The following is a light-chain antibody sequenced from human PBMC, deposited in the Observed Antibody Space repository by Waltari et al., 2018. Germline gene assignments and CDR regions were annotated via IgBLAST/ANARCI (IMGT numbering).Light chain of an antibody. Sequence: QSALSQPASVSGSPGQSLTITCTGASTDLASYNLVAWYQHHPNRAPKLIIYEAPTRPSGISHRFSGAKSGATASLGISGLQADDEADYYCCSYTGSSTSYGCGGGTKVTVL. CDR1: STDLASYNL. V-gene: IGLV2-23*01. J-gene: IGLJ1*01. CDR3: CSYTGSSTSYG. CDR2: EAP.